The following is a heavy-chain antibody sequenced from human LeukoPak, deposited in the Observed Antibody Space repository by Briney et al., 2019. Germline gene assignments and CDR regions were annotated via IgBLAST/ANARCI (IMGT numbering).Heavy chain of an antibody. Sequence: PSETLSLTCPVSGGSISSGDYYWSWIRQHPGRGLEWIGYIYYSGSTYYNPSLKSRVTISVDTSKNQFSLKLSSVTAADTAVYYCARCSGGSCSGWFDPWGQGTLVTVSS. CDR1: GGSISSGDYY. CDR2: IYYSGST. J-gene: IGHJ5*02. V-gene: IGHV4-31*03. D-gene: IGHD2-15*01. CDR3: ARCSGGSCSGWFDP.